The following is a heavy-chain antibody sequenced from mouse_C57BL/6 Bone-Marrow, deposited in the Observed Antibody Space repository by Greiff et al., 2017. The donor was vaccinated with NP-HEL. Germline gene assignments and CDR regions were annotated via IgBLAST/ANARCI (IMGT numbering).Heavy chain of an antibody. Sequence: VKLMESGPGLVAPSQSLSITCTVSGFSLTSYGVSWVRQPPGKGLEWLGVIWGDGSTNYHSAPIPRLGISKDNSKSQVFLKLNSLRTDDTATYYCAKPGGLQLDYAIDYWGQGTSVTVSS. CDR3: AKPGGLQLDYAIDY. D-gene: IGHD2-4*01. V-gene: IGHV2-3*01. J-gene: IGHJ4*01. CDR2: IWGDGST. CDR1: GFSLTSYG.